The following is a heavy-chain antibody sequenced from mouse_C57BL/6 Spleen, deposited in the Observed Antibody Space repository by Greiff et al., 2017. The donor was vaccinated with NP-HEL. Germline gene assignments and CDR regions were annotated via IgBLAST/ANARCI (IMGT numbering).Heavy chain of an antibody. Sequence: LVESGAELVRPGTSVKVSCKASGYAFTNYLIEWVKQRPGQGLEWIGVINPGSGGTNYNEKFKGKATLTADKSSSTAYMQLSSLTSEDSAVYFCAIANPFDYWGQGTTLTVSS. CDR3: AIANPFDY. CDR1: GYAFTNYL. CDR2: INPGSGGT. D-gene: IGHD4-1*01. J-gene: IGHJ2*01. V-gene: IGHV1-54*01.